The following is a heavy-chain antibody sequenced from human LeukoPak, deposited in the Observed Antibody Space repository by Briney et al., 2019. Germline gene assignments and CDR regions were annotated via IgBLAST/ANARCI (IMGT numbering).Heavy chain of an antibody. CDR3: ARQSGPTNY. J-gene: IGHJ4*02. CDR1: GFTFSSYS. CDR2: ISSSSSYT. D-gene: IGHD1-26*01. Sequence: GGSLRLSCAASGFTFSSYSMNWVRQAPGKGLEWVSSISSSSSYTYYADSVKGRFTISRDNAKNSLYLQMNSLRAEDTAVYYCARQSGPTNYWGQGTLVTVSS. V-gene: IGHV3-21*01.